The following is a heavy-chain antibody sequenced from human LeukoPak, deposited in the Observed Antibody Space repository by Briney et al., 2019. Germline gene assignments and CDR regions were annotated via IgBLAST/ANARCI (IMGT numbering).Heavy chain of an antibody. D-gene: IGHD3-10*01. CDR3: VRDAYGSGKGYFDY. Sequence: VSVKVSCKASGYTFTSYGISWVRQAPGQGLEWMGWISAYNGNTNYAQKLQGRVTMTTDTSTSTAYMELRSLRSDDTAIYYCVRDAYGSGKGYFDYWGQGSLVTVSS. CDR1: GYTFTSYG. CDR2: ISAYNGNT. J-gene: IGHJ4*02. V-gene: IGHV1-18*01.